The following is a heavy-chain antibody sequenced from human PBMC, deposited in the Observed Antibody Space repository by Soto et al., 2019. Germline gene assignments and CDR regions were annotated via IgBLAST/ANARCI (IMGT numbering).Heavy chain of an antibody. J-gene: IGHJ1*01. Sequence: SESLSLTCTVSGVSVSRDYQWIWIRQPPGKGLEWIGHISYSGSPYYHPSLRSRLSISVDTSKNQFSLKVKSVTAADTAVYYCARAWDFWGQGTLVTVSS. CDR3: ARAWDF. D-gene: IGHD1-26*01. V-gene: IGHV4-30-4*01. CDR1: GVSVSRDYQ. CDR2: ISYSGSP.